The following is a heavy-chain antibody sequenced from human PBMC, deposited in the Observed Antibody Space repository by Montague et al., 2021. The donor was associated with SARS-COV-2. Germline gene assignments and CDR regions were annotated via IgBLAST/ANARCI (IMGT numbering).Heavy chain of an antibody. D-gene: IGHD3-10*01. CDR3: ARVKRGYYYGLGVSAHFDY. V-gene: IGHV4-59*01. CDR1: GSSISGAY. CDR2: FCYSEST. Sequence: SETLSLTCSSLGSSISGAYRSCIRLHPGHMLDSFADFCYSESTNYNPSLKSRVTISVDTSKNQFSLKLSSVTAADTAVYYCARVKRGYYYGLGVSAHFDYWGQGTLVTVSS. J-gene: IGHJ4*02.